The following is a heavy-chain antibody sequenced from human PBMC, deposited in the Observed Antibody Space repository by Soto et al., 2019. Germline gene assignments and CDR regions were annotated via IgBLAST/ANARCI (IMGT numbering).Heavy chain of an antibody. CDR2: ISGSGGST. CDR3: AKDAGPQPDTAMVTWHDY. V-gene: IGHV3-23*01. CDR1: GFTFSSYA. Sequence: PGGSLRLSCAASGFTFSSYAMSWVRQAPGKGLEWVSAISGSGGSTYYADSVKGRFTISRDNSKNTLYLQMNSLRAEDTAVYYCAKDAGPQPDTAMVTWHDYWGQGTLVTVSS. J-gene: IGHJ4*02. D-gene: IGHD5-18*01.